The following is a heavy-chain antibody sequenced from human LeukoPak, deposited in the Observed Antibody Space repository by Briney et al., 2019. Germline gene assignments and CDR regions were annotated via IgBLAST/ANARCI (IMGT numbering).Heavy chain of an antibody. D-gene: IGHD1-26*01. CDR1: GGSISSSNW. CDR2: IYHSGST. J-gene: IGHJ4*02. Sequence: SETLSLTCAVSGGSISSSNWWSWVRQPPGKGLEWIGEIYHSGSTNYNPSLKSRVTISVDTSKNQFSLKLSSVTAADTAVYYCARTPSRGSDGLDYWGQGTLVTVSS. CDR3: ARTPSRGSDGLDY. V-gene: IGHV4-4*02.